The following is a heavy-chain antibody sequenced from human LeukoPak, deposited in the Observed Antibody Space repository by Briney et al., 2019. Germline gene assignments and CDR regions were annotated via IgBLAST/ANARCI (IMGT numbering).Heavy chain of an antibody. V-gene: IGHV1-69*05. CDR1: GGTFSSYA. J-gene: IGHJ3*02. CDR2: IIPIFGTA. D-gene: IGHD4-17*01. CDR3: ARVEPYPVNAFDI. Sequence: GASVKVSCKASGGTFSSYAISWVRQAPGQGLEWMGGIIPIFGTANYAQKFQGRVTITTDESTSTAYMELSSLRSDDTAVYYCARVEPYPVNAFDIWGQGTMVTVSS.